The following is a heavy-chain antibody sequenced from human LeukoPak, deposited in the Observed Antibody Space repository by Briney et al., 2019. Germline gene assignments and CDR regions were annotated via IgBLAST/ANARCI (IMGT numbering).Heavy chain of an antibody. CDR2: MSTSGNS. Sequence: PSETLSLTCTVSGGSISGYYWSWIRQPAGKGLEWIGRMSTSGNSNYIPSLVSRVTISVDTSKNQFSLNLGSVTAADTAVYYCAREGGSMRWFDPWGQGTLVTVSS. CDR1: GGSISGYY. J-gene: IGHJ5*02. V-gene: IGHV4-4*07. CDR3: AREGGSMRWFDP.